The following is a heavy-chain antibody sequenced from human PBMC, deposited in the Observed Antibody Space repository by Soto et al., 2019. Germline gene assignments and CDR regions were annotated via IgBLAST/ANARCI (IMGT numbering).Heavy chain of an antibody. J-gene: IGHJ4*02. Sequence: QVQLQESGPGLVKPSETLSLTCTVSGGSISSYYWSWIRQPPGKGLEWIGYIYYSGSTNYNPSLKSRVTISVDTSKNQFSLKLSSVTAADTAVYYCARDLDSSGYCWDYWGQGTLVTVSS. CDR3: ARDLDSSGYCWDY. CDR2: IYYSGST. CDR1: GGSISSYY. V-gene: IGHV4-59*01. D-gene: IGHD3-22*01.